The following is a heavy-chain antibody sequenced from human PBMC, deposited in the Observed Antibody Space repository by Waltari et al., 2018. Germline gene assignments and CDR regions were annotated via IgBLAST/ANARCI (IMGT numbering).Heavy chain of an antibody. V-gene: IGHV4-34*01. D-gene: IGHD6-6*01. J-gene: IGHJ4*02. CDR3: ARTRSIAARRVYFDY. CDR1: GGSFSGYY. CDR2: INHRGST. Sequence: QVQLQQWGAGLLKPSETLSLTCAVYGGSFSGYYWSWIRQPPGKGLEWIGEINHRGSTNYNPSLKSRVTISVDTSKNQFSLKLSSVTAADTAVYYCARTRSIAARRVYFDYWGQGTLVTVSS.